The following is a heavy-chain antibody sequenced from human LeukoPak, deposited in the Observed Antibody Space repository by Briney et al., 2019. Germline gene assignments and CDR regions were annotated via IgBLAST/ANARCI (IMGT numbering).Heavy chain of an antibody. CDR3: ARGRDKGIVATTIDY. V-gene: IGHV3-21*01. Sequence: GGSLRLSCAASGFTFSSYSMTWVRQAPGKGLEWVSSISSSSSYIYYADSVKGRFTISRDNAKNSLYLQMNSLRAEDTAVYYCARGRDKGIVATTIDYWGQGTLVTVSS. CDR1: GFTFSSYS. CDR2: ISSSSSYI. J-gene: IGHJ4*02. D-gene: IGHD5-12*01.